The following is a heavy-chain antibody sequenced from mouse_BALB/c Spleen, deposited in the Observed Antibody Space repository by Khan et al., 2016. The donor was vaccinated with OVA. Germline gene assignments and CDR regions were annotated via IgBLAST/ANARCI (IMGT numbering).Heavy chain of an antibody. D-gene: IGHD2-1*01. CDR3: AYYGNFWFAY. CDR2: ICAVGST. V-gene: IGHV2-9*02. CDR1: GFSLTSYG. Sequence: QVQLKESGPGLVAPSPSLSITCTVSGFSLTSYGVHWVRQPPGKGLEWLGVICAVGSTNYNSALMSRLSISKDNSKSQVFLKMNSLQTDDTAMYYCAYYGNFWFAYWGQGTLVTVSA. J-gene: IGHJ3*01.